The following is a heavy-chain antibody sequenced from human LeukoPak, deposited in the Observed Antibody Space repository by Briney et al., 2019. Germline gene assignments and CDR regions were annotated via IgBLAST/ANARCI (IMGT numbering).Heavy chain of an antibody. Sequence: PGGSLRLSCAASGFTFGGSAMHWVRQASGKGLEWVGRIRSKANNYATAYAASVEGRFTISRDDSKNTAYLQMNSLKSEDTAVYYCTRFNQEPYGMDVWGQGTTVTVSS. CDR3: TRFNQEPYGMDV. D-gene: IGHD1-14*01. V-gene: IGHV3-73*01. CDR2: IRSKANNYAT. CDR1: GFTFGGSA. J-gene: IGHJ6*02.